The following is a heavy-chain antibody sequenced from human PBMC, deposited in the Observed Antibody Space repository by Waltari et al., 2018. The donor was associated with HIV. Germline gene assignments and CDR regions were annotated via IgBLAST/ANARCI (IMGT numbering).Heavy chain of an antibody. J-gene: IGHJ4*02. V-gene: IGHV3-66*01. CDR3: AGSEGRGAFDY. CDR2: IYSGGRT. Sequence: EVQLVESGGGLVQPGGSLRLSCAASGFTVSSNYMSWVRQAPGKGLGWVSVIYSGGRTYYGDSVKGRFTISRDNPKNTVYLQMNSLGVEDTAVYYCAGSEGRGAFDYWGQGTLVTVSS. D-gene: IGHD3-10*01. CDR1: GFTVSSNY.